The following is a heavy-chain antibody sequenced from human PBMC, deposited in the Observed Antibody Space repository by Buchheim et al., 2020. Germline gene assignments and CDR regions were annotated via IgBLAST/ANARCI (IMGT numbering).Heavy chain of an antibody. CDR1: GFTFSSYG. V-gene: IGHV3-33*01. CDR2: IWYDGSNK. CDR3: ARRIAAAGLVMDV. J-gene: IGHJ6*02. Sequence: QVQLVESGGGVVQPGRSLRLSCAASGFTFSSYGMYWVRQAPGKGLEWVAVIWYDGSNKYYADSVKGRFTIYRDNSKNTLYLQMNSLRAEDTAVYYCARRIAAAGLVMDVWGQGTT. D-gene: IGHD6-13*01.